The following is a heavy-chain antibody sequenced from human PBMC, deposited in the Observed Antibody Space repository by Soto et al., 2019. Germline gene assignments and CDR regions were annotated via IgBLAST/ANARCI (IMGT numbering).Heavy chain of an antibody. D-gene: IGHD6-19*01. J-gene: IGHJ5*02. V-gene: IGHV4-30-2*01. CDR2: IYQSGVT. Sequence: SETLSLTCNMSGDSYSISTYSWSWIRQPPGKALQWIGVIYQSGVTSYNPSLASRVSISLDRSNNQCSLKLKSVTAADTAVYFCAGMPYTSGLRFDPWGPGTLVTVSS. CDR3: AGMPYTSGLRFDP. CDR1: GDSYSISTYS.